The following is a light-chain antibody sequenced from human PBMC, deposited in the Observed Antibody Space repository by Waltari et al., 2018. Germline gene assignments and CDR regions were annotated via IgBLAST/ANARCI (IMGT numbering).Light chain of an antibody. V-gene: IGKV4-1*01. J-gene: IGKJ4*01. Sequence: DIVMTQSPDSLAVSLGERATINCKSSQNILYSSNNKNYLAWYQQKPGHPPKLLIYWASARESGVPDRVSGSGSETDFTLTISSLQAEDVAMYYCQQYYSKPPTFGGGTKVEI. CDR2: WAS. CDR3: QQYYSKPPT. CDR1: QNILYSSNNKNY.